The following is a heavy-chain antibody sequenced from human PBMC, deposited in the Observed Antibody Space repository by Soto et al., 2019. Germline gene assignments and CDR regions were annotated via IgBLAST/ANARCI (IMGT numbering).Heavy chain of an antibody. D-gene: IGHD6-13*01. CDR1: GGTFNSYP. CDR3: SRDSGAKLSSS. V-gene: IGHV1-69*13. J-gene: IGHJ4*02. CDR2: IIPILGTA. Sequence: SVKVSCKASGGTFNSYPISWVRQAPGQGLEWMGGIIPILGTANYAQKFQGRVTITADESTSTAYMELSSLRSEDTALYYCSRDSGAKLSSSWGQGTLVTVSS.